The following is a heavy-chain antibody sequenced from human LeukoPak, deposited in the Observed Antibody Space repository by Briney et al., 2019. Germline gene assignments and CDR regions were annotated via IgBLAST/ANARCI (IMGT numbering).Heavy chain of an antibody. CDR1: GFTFSSYE. J-gene: IGHJ4*02. CDR3: ARVSRIAAAEPFDY. D-gene: IGHD6-13*01. CDR2: ISSIGSTI. V-gene: IGHV3-48*03. Sequence: QSGGSLRLSCAASGFTFSSYEMNWVRQAPGKGLEWVSYISSIGSTIYYADSVKGRFTISRDNAKNSLYLQMNSLRAEDTAVYYCARVSRIAAAEPFDYWGQGTLVTVSS.